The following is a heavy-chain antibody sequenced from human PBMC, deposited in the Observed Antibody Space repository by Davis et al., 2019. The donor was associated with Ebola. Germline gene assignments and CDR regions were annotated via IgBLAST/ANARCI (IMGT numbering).Heavy chain of an antibody. CDR2: TYYNSKWYS. J-gene: IGHJ4*02. D-gene: IGHD5-12*01. V-gene: IGHV6-1*01. CDR3: ARGWLRTGLDY. Sequence: HSQTLSLTCAISGDSVPSGGWNWSRQSPPRGLEWLGRTYYNSKWYSDYAVSVKSRITINPDPSKNQFSLQLNSVTPEDTAAYYCARGWLRTGLDYWGQGTLVTVSS. CDR1: GDSVPSGG.